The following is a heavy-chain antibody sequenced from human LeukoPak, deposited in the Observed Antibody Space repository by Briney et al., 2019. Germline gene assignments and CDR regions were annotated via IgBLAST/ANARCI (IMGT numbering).Heavy chain of an antibody. D-gene: IGHD3-3*01. Sequence: GGSLRLSCVASGFSFSSYEMNWVRQAPGKGPEWVSYISSSGNTMFHADFVKGRFTISRDNAKNSLFLQMKGLSAEDTAVYYCAREFLVGSFDYWGQGTLVTVSS. CDR2: ISSSGNTM. V-gene: IGHV3-48*03. CDR3: AREFLVGSFDY. J-gene: IGHJ4*02. CDR1: GFSFSSYE.